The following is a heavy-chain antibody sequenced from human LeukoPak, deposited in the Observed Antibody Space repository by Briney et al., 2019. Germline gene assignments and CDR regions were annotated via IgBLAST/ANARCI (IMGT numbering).Heavy chain of an antibody. CDR3: SRTDAYDGLAFDI. V-gene: IGHV3-15*01. D-gene: IGHD2-21*01. J-gene: IGHJ3*02. CDR1: GFTFSNAW. CDR2: IKSKTDGGTT. Sequence: GGSLRLSCAASGFTFSNAWMSWVRQAPGKGLEWVGRIKSKTDGGTTDYAAPVKGRFTISRDDSKNTLYLQMNSLKTEDTAVYYCSRTDAYDGLAFDIWGQGTMVTVSS.